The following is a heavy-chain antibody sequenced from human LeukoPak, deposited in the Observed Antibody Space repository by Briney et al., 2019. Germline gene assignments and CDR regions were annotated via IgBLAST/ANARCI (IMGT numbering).Heavy chain of an antibody. Sequence: GGSLRLSCAASGFTLSSYWMSWVRQAPGKGLEWVANIKYDGSEKDYVDSVKGRSTISRDNAKNSLYLQMNSLRAEDTAVYYCARDIAAPGLFFDYWGQGTLVTVSS. CDR1: GFTLSSYW. V-gene: IGHV3-7*01. J-gene: IGHJ4*02. D-gene: IGHD6-13*01. CDR2: IKYDGSEK. CDR3: ARDIAAPGLFFDY.